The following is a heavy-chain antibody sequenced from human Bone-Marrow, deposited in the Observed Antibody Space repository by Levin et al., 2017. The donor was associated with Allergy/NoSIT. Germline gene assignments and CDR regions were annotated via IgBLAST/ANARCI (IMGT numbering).Heavy chain of an antibody. V-gene: IGHV3-30*04. J-gene: IGHJ4*02. D-gene: IGHD3-10*01. CDR1: EFIFSRSP. Sequence: GGSLRLSCAASEFIFSRSPMHWVRQAPGKGLEWVAVMSNDGNFKSYADSVKGRFTISRDNSEDTLYLQMNSLRPEDTGVYFCTRGAGSYPWAVFDHWGQGTLVTVSS. CDR2: MSNDGNFK. CDR3: TRGAGSYPWAVFDH.